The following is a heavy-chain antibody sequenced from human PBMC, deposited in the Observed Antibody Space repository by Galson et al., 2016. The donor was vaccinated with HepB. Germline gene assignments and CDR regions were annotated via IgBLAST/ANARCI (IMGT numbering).Heavy chain of an antibody. V-gene: IGHV4-39*07. CDR1: GGSVSNRNYY. D-gene: IGHD3-10*01. J-gene: IGHJ4*02. Sequence: SETLSLTCLVSGGSVSNRNYYWGWIRQSPGKGLELIGSISYSGTTHYTPSLKSPLAMSIDLSKNHFSLNLTSVTAADTAVYYCARDVIGLVRGGMSWWKLHYIDYWGQGTLVTVSS. CDR3: ARDVIGLVRGGMSWWKLHYIDY. CDR2: ISYSGTT.